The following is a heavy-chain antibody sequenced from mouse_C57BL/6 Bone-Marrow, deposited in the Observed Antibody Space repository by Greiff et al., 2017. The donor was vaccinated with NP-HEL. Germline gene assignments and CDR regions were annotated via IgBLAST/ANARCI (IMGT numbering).Heavy chain of an antibody. Sequence: EVKLMESGGGLVKPGGSLKLSCAASGFTFSDYGMHWVRQAPEKGLEWVAYISSGSSTIYYADTVKGRFTISRDNAKNTLFLQMTSLRSEYKAMYYCARGGLRERAGFAYWGQGTLVTVSA. V-gene: IGHV5-17*01. D-gene: IGHD2-4*01. CDR1: GFTFSDYG. CDR3: ARGGLRERAGFAY. CDR2: ISSGSSTI. J-gene: IGHJ3*01.